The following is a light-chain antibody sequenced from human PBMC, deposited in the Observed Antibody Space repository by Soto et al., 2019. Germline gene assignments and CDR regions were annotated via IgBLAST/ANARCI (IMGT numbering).Light chain of an antibody. CDR1: QSVNRN. Sequence: EIVMTQSQATLSVSPGERASLSFRASQSVNRNYLAWYQQKPGQAPRLLIYGISSRATGIPARFSGSGSGTEFTLTITSLHPEDFAVYYCQQYSQWPITFGQGTRLEIK. J-gene: IGKJ5*01. CDR3: QQYSQWPIT. V-gene: IGKV3D-15*01. CDR2: GIS.